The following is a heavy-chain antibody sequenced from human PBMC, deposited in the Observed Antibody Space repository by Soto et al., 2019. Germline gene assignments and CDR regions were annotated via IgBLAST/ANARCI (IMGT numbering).Heavy chain of an antibody. D-gene: IGHD4-17*01. CDR3: ASGTVTTGKYDY. CDR2: ISGSGGST. J-gene: IGHJ4*02. CDR1: GFTFSSYA. V-gene: IGHV3-23*01. Sequence: EVQLLESGGGLVQPGGSLRLSCAASGFTFSSYAMSWVRQAPGKGLEWVSAISGSGGSTYYADSVKGRFTISRDNSKNTLYLQMNSLRAEDAAVYYCASGTVTTGKYDYWGQGTLVTVSS.